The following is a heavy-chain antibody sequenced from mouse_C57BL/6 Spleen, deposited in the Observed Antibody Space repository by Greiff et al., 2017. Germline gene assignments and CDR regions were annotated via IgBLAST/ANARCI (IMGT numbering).Heavy chain of an antibody. CDR2: INPYNGDT. CDR3: ARQATVVPLDY. Sequence: EVKLVESGPELVKPGDSVKISCKASGYSFTGYFMNWVMQSHGKSLEWIGRINPYNGDTFYNQKFKGKATLTVDKSSSTAHMELRSLTSEDSAVYYCARQATVVPLDYWGQGTTLTVSS. V-gene: IGHV1-20*01. J-gene: IGHJ2*01. D-gene: IGHD1-1*01. CDR1: GYSFTGYF.